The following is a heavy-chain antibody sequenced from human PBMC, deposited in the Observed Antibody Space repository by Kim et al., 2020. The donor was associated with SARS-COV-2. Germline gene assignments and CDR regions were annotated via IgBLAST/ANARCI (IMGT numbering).Heavy chain of an antibody. V-gene: IGHV4-34*01. Sequence: SETLSLTCAVYGGSFSGYYWSWIRQPPGKGLEWIGEINHSGSTNYNPSLKSRVTISVDTSKNQFSLKLSSVTAADTAVYYCARGVELKRRIAARPVDGMDVWGQGTTVTVSS. CDR2: INHSGST. CDR3: ARGVELKRRIAARPVDGMDV. J-gene: IGHJ6*02. CDR1: GGSFSGYY. D-gene: IGHD6-6*01.